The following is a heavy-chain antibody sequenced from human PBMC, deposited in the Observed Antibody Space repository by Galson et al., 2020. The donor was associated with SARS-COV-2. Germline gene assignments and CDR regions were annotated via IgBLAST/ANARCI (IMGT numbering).Heavy chain of an antibody. Sequence: GESLKISCAAPGFTFNSHAMNWVRQAPGKGLERVAQIFFDGSDKYYGDSVKGRFTISRDSSKNTVYLQMNNLRADDTAVYYCARDGQTSSGWAFDYWGQGTLVTVSS. V-gene: IGHV3-33*01. CDR2: IFFDGSDK. D-gene: IGHD6-19*01. J-gene: IGHJ4*02. CDR3: ARDGQTSSGWAFDY. CDR1: GFTFNSHA.